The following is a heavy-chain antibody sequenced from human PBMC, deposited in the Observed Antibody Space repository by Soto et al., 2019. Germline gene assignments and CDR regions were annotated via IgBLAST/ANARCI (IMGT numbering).Heavy chain of an antibody. CDR2: IYPADSDI. D-gene: IGHD5-12*01. J-gene: IGHJ4*02. Sequence: PXESLKISCKASGYSFANYWIGWVRQIPGKGLEWMGIIYPADSDIRYSPSFQGQVTISADKSISTAYLQWRSLKASDTATYYCAGGYSSAKGRFFDYWGQVHLVTVSS. CDR3: AGGYSSAKGRFFDY. CDR1: GYSFANYW. V-gene: IGHV5-51*01.